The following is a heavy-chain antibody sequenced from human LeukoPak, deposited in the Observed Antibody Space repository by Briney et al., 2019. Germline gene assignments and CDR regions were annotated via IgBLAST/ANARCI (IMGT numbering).Heavy chain of an antibody. CDR2: IYHSGST. Sequence: PSETLSLTCTVSGYSISSGFYWGWTRQPPGRGREWIGSIYHSGSTSYNPSLKSRVTISVDTSKNQFSLKLSSLTAADTAIYYCARGSGTYVRTYFDPLGQGTLVTVSS. V-gene: IGHV4-38-2*02. J-gene: IGHJ5*02. CDR3: ARGSGTYVRTYFDP. CDR1: GYSISSGFY. D-gene: IGHD3-10*01.